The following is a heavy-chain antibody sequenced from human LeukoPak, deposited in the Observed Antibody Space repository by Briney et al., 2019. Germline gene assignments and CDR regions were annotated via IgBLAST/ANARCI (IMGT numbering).Heavy chain of an antibody. CDR3: ASPALGGSSFYYYYYMDV. CDR2: INSDGSNT. CDR1: GFTFSTYR. V-gene: IGHV3-74*01. J-gene: IGHJ6*03. D-gene: IGHD2-15*01. Sequence: QPGGSLRLSCAASGFTFSTYRMHWVRQAPGKGLVWVSRINSDGSNTNYADSVKGRFTISRDNAKNTLYLQMNSLRAEDTAVYYCASPALGGSSFYYYYYMDVWGKGTTVTVSS.